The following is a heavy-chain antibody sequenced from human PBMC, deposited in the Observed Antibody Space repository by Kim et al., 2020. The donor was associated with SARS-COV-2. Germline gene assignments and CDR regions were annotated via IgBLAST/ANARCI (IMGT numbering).Heavy chain of an antibody. CDR3: ARTGDPWFGGFHDY. Sequence: GGSLRLSCAASGFTFSSYAMHWVRQAPGKGLEWVAVISYDGSNKYYADSVKGRFTISRDNSKNTLYLQMNSLRAEDTAVYYCARTGDPWFGGFHDYWGQGTLVPVSS. V-gene: IGHV3-30*04. CDR1: GFTFSSYA. D-gene: IGHD3-10*01. J-gene: IGHJ4*02. CDR2: ISYDGSNK.